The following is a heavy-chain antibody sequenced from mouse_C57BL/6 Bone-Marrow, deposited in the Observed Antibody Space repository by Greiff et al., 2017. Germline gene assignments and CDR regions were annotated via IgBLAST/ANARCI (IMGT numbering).Heavy chain of an antibody. CDR3: SRLDYYAMDY. V-gene: IGHV5-4*03. CDR1: GFTFSSYA. CDR2: ISDGGSYT. Sequence: DVKLVESGGGLVKPGGSLKLSCAASGFTFSSYAMSWVRQTPEKRLEWVATISDGGSYTYYPDNVKGRFTISRDNAKNNLYLQMSHLKSEDTAVYYCSRLDYYAMDYWGQGTSVTVSS. J-gene: IGHJ4*01.